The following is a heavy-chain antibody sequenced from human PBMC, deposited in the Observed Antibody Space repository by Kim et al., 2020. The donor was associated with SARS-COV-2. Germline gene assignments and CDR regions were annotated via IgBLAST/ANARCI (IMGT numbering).Heavy chain of an antibody. CDR3: TTALSVYDY. J-gene: IGHJ4*02. Sequence: GTTDYAAPVKGRFTISRDDATNPLYLQMDSLKTEDAALYYCTTALSVYDYWGQRTLVTVSS. D-gene: IGHD1-20*01. CDR2: GTT. V-gene: IGHV3-15*01.